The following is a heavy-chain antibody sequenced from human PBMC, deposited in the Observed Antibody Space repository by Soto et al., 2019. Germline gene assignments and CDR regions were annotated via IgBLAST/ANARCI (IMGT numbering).Heavy chain of an antibody. D-gene: IGHD3-22*01. CDR3: AREDYYDSSGYYGY. CDR1: GFTVSSNY. J-gene: IGHJ4*02. Sequence: GGSLRLSCAASGFTVSSNYMSWVRQAPGKGLEWVSVIYSGGSTYYADSVKGRFTISRDNSKNTLYLQMNSLRAEYTAVYYCAREDYYDSSGYYGYWGQGTLVTVSS. CDR2: IYSGGST. V-gene: IGHV3-53*01.